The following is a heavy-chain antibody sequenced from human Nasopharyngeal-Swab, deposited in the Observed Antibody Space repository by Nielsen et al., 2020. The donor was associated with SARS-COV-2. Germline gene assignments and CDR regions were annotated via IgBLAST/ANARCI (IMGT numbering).Heavy chain of an antibody. CDR1: GFTFSSYA. V-gene: IGHV3-30-3*01. J-gene: IGHJ4*02. CDR2: ISYDGSNK. D-gene: IGHD6-19*01. Sequence: GESLKISCAASGFTFSSYAMHWVRQAPGKGLEWVAVISYDGSNKYYADSVKGRFTISRDNSKNTLYLQMNSLRAEDTAVYYCARDRDMSSGWLWGQGTLVTVSS. CDR3: ARDRDMSSGWL.